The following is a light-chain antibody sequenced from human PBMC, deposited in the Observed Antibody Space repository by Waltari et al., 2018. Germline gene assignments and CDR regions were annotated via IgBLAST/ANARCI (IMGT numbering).Light chain of an antibody. J-gene: IGKJ4*01. CDR2: GAS. Sequence: EIVLTQSPGTLSLSPGERATLSCRASQSVSSSDLAWYQQKPGQSPRLLIYGASSRATGIPDRFSGSGSGKDFTRTISRLEPEDFAVYYCQQYGSSPALTFGGGTKVEIK. CDR1: QSVSSSD. V-gene: IGKV3-20*01. CDR3: QQYGSSPALT.